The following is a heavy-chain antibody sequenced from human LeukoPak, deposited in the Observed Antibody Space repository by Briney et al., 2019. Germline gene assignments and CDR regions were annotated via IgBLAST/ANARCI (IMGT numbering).Heavy chain of an antibody. D-gene: IGHD2-8*01. CDR1: GYTFTGYY. V-gene: IGHV1-46*01. CDR2: INPSGGST. Sequence: ASVKVSCKASGYTFTGYYMHWVRQAPGQGLEWMGIINPSGGSTSYAQKFQGRVTMTRDMSTSTVYMELSSLRSEDTAVYYCARVCYGGSFDYWGQGTRVIVSS. CDR3: ARVCYGGSFDY. J-gene: IGHJ4*02.